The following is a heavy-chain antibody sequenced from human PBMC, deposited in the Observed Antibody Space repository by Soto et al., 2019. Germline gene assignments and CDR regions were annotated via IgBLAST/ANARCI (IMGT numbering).Heavy chain of an antibody. CDR3: ARDEAGLRYFDWLLYYYYGMDV. V-gene: IGHV3-48*02. Sequence: PGGSLRLSCAASGFTFSSYSMNWVRQAPGRGLEWVSYISSSSSTIYYADSVKGRFTISRDNAKNSLYLQMNSLRDEDTAVYYCARDEAGLRYFDWLLYYYYGMDVWGQGTTVTVSS. CDR2: ISSSSSTI. D-gene: IGHD3-9*01. J-gene: IGHJ6*02. CDR1: GFTFSSYS.